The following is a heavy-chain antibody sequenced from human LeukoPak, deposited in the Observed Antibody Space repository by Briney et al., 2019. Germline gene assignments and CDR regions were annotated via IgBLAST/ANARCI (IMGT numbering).Heavy chain of an antibody. D-gene: IGHD3-22*01. J-gene: IGHJ4*02. CDR1: GGTFSSYA. CDR2: IIPILGIA. CDR3: ARDRFYYDSSGYYWQPFDY. V-gene: IGHV1-69*04. Sequence: GASVKVSCKASGGTFSSYAISWVRQAPGQGLEWMGRIIPILGIANYAQKFQGRVTITADKSTSTAYMELSSLRSEDTAVYYCARDRFYYDSSGYYWQPFDYWGQGTLVTVSS.